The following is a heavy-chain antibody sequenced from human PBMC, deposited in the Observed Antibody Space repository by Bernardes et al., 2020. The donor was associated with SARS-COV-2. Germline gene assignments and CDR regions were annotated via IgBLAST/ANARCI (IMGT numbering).Heavy chain of an antibody. CDR2: IDNYGSTI. CDR1: GYTFSSFW. J-gene: IGHJ5*02. D-gene: IGHD3-16*01. Sequence: SLLLSFSASGYTFSSFWMHWVRQAPGKGLVWVSRIDNYGSTINYADSVKGRFTISRDNSRNTLYLQMNNLRAEDTAVYYCAIDVAGEHSTWGQGTLVTVSS. CDR3: AIDVAGEHST. V-gene: IGHV3-74*01.